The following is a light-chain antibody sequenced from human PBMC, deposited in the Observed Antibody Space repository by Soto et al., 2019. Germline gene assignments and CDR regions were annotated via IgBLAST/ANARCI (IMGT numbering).Light chain of an antibody. CDR3: QQYNKWPPWM. CDR2: GAS. V-gene: IGKV3-15*01. J-gene: IGKJ1*01. CDR1: QSVSSN. Sequence: EIVMTQSPATLSVSPGERATLSCRASQSVSSNLAWYQQKLGQAPRLLIYGASTRATGIPARFSGSGSGTEFTLTISSLQSEDFAVYYCQQYNKWPPWMFGQGTKVESK.